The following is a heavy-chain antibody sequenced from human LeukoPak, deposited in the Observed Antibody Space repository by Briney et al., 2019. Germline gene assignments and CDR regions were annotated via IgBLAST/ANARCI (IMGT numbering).Heavy chain of an antibody. CDR3: ARDYCSSSCCYFFDY. V-gene: IGHV3-21*01. Sequence: RGSLRLSCSASGFTFNTYKMIWVRQAPGKGLEWVSSISRSSDYIYYADSVKGRFTVSRDNAKSSVYLQTNSLRVEDTAVYYCARDYCSSSCCYFFDYWGQEALVTVSS. D-gene: IGHD2-2*01. CDR2: ISRSSDYI. CDR1: GFTFNTYK. J-gene: IGHJ4*02.